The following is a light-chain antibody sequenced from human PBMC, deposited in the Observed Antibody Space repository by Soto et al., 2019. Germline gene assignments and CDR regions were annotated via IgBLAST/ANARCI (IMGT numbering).Light chain of an antibody. J-gene: IGKJ1*01. CDR3: QLYSGSPWT. V-gene: IGKV3-20*01. Sequence: EIVLTQSPGTLSLSPGERATLSCRASQSINNKYLAWYQQEPGQTPRLLIHGVSIRATGIPDRFSGSGSGMDFTLTISRLEPEDFAVYDCQLYSGSPWTFGQGTKVEIK. CDR1: QSINNKY. CDR2: GVS.